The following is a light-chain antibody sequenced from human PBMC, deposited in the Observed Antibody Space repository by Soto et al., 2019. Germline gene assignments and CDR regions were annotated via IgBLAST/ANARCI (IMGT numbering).Light chain of an antibody. Sequence: QSALTQPASVSGSPGQSITISCTGTSSDVGAYNYVSWYQQHPGKAPKLMIFEVNNRPSGVSNRFSGSKSGNTASLAISGLQAEDEADYYCSSYTSSSTLVFGGGPKLTVL. J-gene: IGLJ2*01. CDR1: SSDVGAYNY. V-gene: IGLV2-14*01. CDR3: SSYTSSSTLV. CDR2: EVN.